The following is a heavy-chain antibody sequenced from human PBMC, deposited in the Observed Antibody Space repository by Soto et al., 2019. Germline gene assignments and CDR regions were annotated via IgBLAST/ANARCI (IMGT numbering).Heavy chain of an antibody. Sequence: PSQTLSLTCAISGDSVSSNSATWDWIRQSPSRGLEWLGRTYHRSKWSKDYAVSVKSRITITPDTSKNQFSLQLSSVTPEDTAVYYCAKLTGSGGKWGQGTLVTAPQ. J-gene: IGHJ4*02. CDR2: TYHRSKWSK. V-gene: IGHV6-1*01. CDR1: GDSVSSNSAT. D-gene: IGHD3-9*01. CDR3: AKLTGSGGK.